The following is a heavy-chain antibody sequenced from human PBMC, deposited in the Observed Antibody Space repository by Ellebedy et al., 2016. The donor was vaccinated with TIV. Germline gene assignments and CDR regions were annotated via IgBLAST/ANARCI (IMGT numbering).Heavy chain of an antibody. J-gene: IGHJ6*02. Sequence: ASVKVSXXASGYTFTSYYMHWVRQAPGQGLEWMGWINPNSGGTNYAQKFQGWVTMTRDTSISTAYMELSRLRSDDTAVYYCARDKTYGLPMDVWGQGTTVTVSS. CDR2: INPNSGGT. V-gene: IGHV1-2*04. D-gene: IGHD3-10*01. CDR3: ARDKTYGLPMDV. CDR1: GYTFTSYY.